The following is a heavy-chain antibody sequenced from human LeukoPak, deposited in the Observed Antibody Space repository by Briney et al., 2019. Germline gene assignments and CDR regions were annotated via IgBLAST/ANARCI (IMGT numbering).Heavy chain of an antibody. CDR1: GYTLTELS. J-gene: IGHJ6*02. Sequence: ATVKVSCKFSGYTLTELSMHWVRQAPGKGLEWMGGFDPEDGETIYAQKLQGRVTMTTDTSTNTAYMELRSLRSDDTAVYYCARDNGNYYYYYAMDVWGQGTTVTVSS. D-gene: IGHD2-8*01. CDR3: ARDNGNYYYYYAMDV. CDR2: FDPEDGET. V-gene: IGHV1-24*01.